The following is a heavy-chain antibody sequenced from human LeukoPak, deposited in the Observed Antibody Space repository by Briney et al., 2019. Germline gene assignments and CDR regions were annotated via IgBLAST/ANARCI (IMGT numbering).Heavy chain of an antibody. D-gene: IGHD2-21*02. CDR1: GFTFSSYG. V-gene: IGHV3-7*01. Sequence: GGSLRLSCAASGFTFSSYGMYWVRQAPGKGLEWVANIKQDGSEKYYVDSVKGRSTISRDNAKNSLYLQMNSLRAEDTAVYYCARDRGNYCGGDSYYFDYWGQGTLVTVSS. J-gene: IGHJ4*02. CDR3: ARDRGNYCGGDSYYFDY. CDR2: IKQDGSEK.